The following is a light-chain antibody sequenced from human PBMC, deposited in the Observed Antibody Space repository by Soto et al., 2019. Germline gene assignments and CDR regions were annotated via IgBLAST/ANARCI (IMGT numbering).Light chain of an antibody. CDR3: QQYSKWPTIT. Sequence: ETVLTQSAGTLVLSRGERATHYXRASHSVTIRLSWFPQTAGQXTRLLXXDEXTRATGIPARFIGSGSGREFTITLSSLKSEDFAVYYCQQYSKWPTITFGQGTRLEI. V-gene: IGKV3-15*01. CDR1: HSVTIR. J-gene: IGKJ5*01. CDR2: DEX.